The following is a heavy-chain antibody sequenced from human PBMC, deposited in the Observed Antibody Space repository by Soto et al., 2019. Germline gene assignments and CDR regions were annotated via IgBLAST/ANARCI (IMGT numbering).Heavy chain of an antibody. J-gene: IGHJ6*02. CDR2: INPDGSNT. CDR3: TRDSYDSRYYDGMDV. CDR1: GFTFRTYW. V-gene: IGHV3-74*01. D-gene: IGHD3-22*01. Sequence: EVQLVESGGGLVQPGGSLRLSCTASGFTFRTYWMHWVRQAPGKGLMWVSRINPDGSNTAYADSVKGRFTISRDNAKNTLHLQMNSLRDEDMAVYYCTRDSYDSRYYDGMDVWGQGTPVTVSS.